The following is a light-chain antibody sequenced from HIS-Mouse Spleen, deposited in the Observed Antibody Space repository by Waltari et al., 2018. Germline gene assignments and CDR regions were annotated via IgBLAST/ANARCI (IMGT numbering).Light chain of an antibody. V-gene: IGLV2-14*01. CDR2: EVS. CDR3: SSYTSSSTLWV. J-gene: IGLJ3*02. CDR1: SSAVGGYNY. Sequence: QSALTQPASVSGSPGQSITISCTGTSSAVGGYNYVSWYQQHPGKAPKIMIYEVSNRPSGVSNRFSGSKSGNTASLTISGLQAEDEADYYCSSYTSSSTLWVFGGGTKLTVL.